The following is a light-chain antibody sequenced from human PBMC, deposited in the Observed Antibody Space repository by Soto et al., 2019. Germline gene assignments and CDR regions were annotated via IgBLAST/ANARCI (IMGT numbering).Light chain of an antibody. CDR1: SGHSSYA. CDR3: QTWGTGIRV. Sequence: QSVLTQAPSASASRGASVNLTCTLSSGHSSYAIAWHQLQPEKGPRYLLKVNGDGSHNEGDGIPDRFSGSSSGAERFLTISSLQSEDEADYYCQTWGTGIRVFGTGTKLTVL. J-gene: IGLJ1*01. CDR2: VNGDGSH. V-gene: IGLV4-69*01.